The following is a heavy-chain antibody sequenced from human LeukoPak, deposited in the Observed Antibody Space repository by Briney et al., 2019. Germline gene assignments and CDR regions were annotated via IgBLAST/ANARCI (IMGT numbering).Heavy chain of an antibody. J-gene: IGHJ4*02. D-gene: IGHD5/OR15-5a*01. CDR3: ATSRVRLYYFDL. Sequence: ASVKVSCKASGYTFTGYYMHWVREAPGQGLEWMGWINPNSGGTNYAQKFQGRVTMTRDTSISTAYMELSRLRSDDTAVYYCATSRVRLYYFDLWGQGTLVTVSS. CDR1: GYTFTGYY. V-gene: IGHV1-2*02. CDR2: INPNSGGT.